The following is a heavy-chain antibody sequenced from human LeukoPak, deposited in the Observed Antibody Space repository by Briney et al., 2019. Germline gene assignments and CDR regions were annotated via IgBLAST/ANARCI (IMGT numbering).Heavy chain of an antibody. CDR2: INPNSGGT. D-gene: IGHD4-11*01. J-gene: IGHJ6*03. CDR3: ARGGTVTSPHYYYYYMDV. Sequence: GASVKVSCKASGYTFTGRYIHWVRQAPGQGLEWMGWINPNSGGTNYAQKFQGRVTMTRDTSISTAYMELSSLRSEDTAVYYCARGGTVTSPHYYYYYMDVWGKGTTVTVSS. CDR1: GYTFTGRY. V-gene: IGHV1-2*02.